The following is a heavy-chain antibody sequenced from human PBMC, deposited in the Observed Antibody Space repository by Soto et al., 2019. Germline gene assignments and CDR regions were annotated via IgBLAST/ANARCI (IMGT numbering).Heavy chain of an antibody. CDR1: GGSISSGGYS. J-gene: IGHJ4*02. V-gene: IGHV4-30-2*01. D-gene: IGHD1-26*01. CDR2: IYHSGST. CDR3: ASVVGGSDAGTLDY. Sequence: QLQLQESGSGLVKPSQTLSLTCAVSGGSISSGGYSWSWIRQPPGKGLEWIGYIYHSGSTYYNPAIESRVAIAVDRSKNQIHLKLSSVTPAARAVYYCASVVGGSDAGTLDYWGQGTMVTVSS.